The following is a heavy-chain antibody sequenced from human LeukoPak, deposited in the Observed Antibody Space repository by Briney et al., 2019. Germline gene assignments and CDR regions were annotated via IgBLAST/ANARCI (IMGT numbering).Heavy chain of an antibody. D-gene: IGHD3-22*01. CDR1: GFTFSSYG. Sequence: GGSLRLSCAASGFTFSSYGMHWVRQAPGKGLEWVAVISYDGSNKYYADSVKGRFTISRDNSKNTLYLQMNSLRAEDTAVYYCAKADRTYYYDSSGYLDYWGQGTLVTVSS. CDR3: AKADRTYYYDSSGYLDY. J-gene: IGHJ4*02. CDR2: ISYDGSNK. V-gene: IGHV3-30*18.